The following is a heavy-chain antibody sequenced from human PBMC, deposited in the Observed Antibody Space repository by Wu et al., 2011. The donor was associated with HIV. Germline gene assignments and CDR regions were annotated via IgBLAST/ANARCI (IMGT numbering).Heavy chain of an antibody. CDR1: GYTFTGYY. D-gene: IGHD3-16*01. CDR3: ARAPPAWGGDF. CDR2: VNPNNNDT. V-gene: IGHV1-2*02. Sequence: VKKPGASVKVSCKASGYTFTGYYVHWVRQAPGQGLEWLGWVNPNNNDTDYAQNFQGRVTMTWDTSISTAYMELSRLRFDDTAVYYCARAPPAWGGDFWGQGTLVTVSS. J-gene: IGHJ4*02.